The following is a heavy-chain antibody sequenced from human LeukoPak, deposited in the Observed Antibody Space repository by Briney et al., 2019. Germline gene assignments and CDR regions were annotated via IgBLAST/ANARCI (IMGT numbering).Heavy chain of an antibody. CDR3: ARADVDTAPYGGRGPFDI. J-gene: IGHJ3*02. CDR1: GFTFSSYA. Sequence: PGGSLRLSCAASGFTFSSYAMSWVRQAPGKGLEWVSAISGSGGSTYYADSVKGRFTISRDNSKNTLYLQMNSLRAEDTAVYYCARADVDTAPYGGRGPFDIWGQGTMVTVSS. D-gene: IGHD5-18*01. CDR2: ISGSGGST. V-gene: IGHV3-23*01.